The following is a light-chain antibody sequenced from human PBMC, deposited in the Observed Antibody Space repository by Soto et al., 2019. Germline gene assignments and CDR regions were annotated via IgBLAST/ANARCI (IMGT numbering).Light chain of an antibody. Sequence: EIVLTQKKATRSLSPGERGTLSCRAIQSVGSSLSWYQQKPGQAPRLLFYGTSTRATGTPDRFSGSGSGTDFTLTISRLEPEDFAVYYCQQYGSPPIPFGQGTLLEV. CDR3: QQYGSPPIP. J-gene: IGKJ5*01. CDR2: GTS. V-gene: IGKV3-20*01. CDR1: QSVGSS.